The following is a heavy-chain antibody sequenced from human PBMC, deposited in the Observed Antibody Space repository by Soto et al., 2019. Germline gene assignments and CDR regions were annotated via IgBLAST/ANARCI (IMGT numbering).Heavy chain of an antibody. J-gene: IGHJ5*02. D-gene: IGHD3-10*01. CDR2: INHSGST. V-gene: IGHV4-34*01. CDR3: ASAPRFGELLYNWFDP. CDR1: GGSFSGYY. Sequence: LSLTCAVYGGSFSGYYWSWIRQPPGKGLEWIGEINHSGSTNYNPSLKSRVTISVDTSKNQFSLKLSSVTAADTAVYYCASAPRFGELLYNWFDPWGQGTLVTVSS.